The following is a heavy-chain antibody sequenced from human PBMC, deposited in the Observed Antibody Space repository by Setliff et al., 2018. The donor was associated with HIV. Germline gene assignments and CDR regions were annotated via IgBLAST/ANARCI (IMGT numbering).Heavy chain of an antibody. D-gene: IGHD3-16*01. Sequence: GGSLRLSCAGSGFTFNNFAMHWVRQAPGKGLEWVSGISWNSGILGYADSAKGRFTISRDNVRNSLHLQMNSLTTEDTAVYYCARDRAYASFDYWGQGALVTVSS. CDR1: GFTFNNFA. CDR2: ISWNSGIL. J-gene: IGHJ4*02. V-gene: IGHV3-9*01. CDR3: ARDRAYASFDY.